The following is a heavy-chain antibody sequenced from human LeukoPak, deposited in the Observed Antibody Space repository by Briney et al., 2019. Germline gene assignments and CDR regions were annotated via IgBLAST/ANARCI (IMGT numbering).Heavy chain of an antibody. CDR1: GGTFSSYA. D-gene: IGHD3-22*01. J-gene: IGHJ4*02. Sequence: RAASVKVSCKASGGTFSSYAISWVRQAPGQGLEWMGRIIPILGIANYAQKFQGRVTITADKSTSTAYMELRSLRSDDTAVYYCAREVISGYYVRNYFDYWGQGTLVTVSS. CDR2: IIPILGIA. CDR3: AREVISGYYVRNYFDY. V-gene: IGHV1-69*04.